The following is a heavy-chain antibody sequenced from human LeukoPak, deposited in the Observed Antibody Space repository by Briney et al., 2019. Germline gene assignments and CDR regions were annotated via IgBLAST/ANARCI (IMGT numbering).Heavy chain of an antibody. V-gene: IGHV5-51*01. CDR1: GYRFTIYC. D-gene: IGHD2-2*01. CDR2: IYPGDSDT. J-gene: IGHJ5*02. Sequence: GESLTISCKGTGYRFTIYCICWVRQMPGKGLEWMGIIYPGDSDTRYSPSFQGQVTISADKSISTAYLQWSSLKASDTAMYYCAGVRGYQNWFDPWGQGTLVTVSS. CDR3: AGVRGYQNWFDP.